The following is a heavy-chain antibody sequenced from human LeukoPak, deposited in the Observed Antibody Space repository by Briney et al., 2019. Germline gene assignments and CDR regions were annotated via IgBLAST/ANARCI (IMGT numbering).Heavy chain of an antibody. CDR3: AKEEYFYGSGDAFDI. Sequence: GSLRLSCAASGFTFSSHAMGWVRQAPGQGLEWVSSISDSGASTHYADSVKGRFTISRDNSKNTLYLQMNSLRAEDTAVYHCAKEEYFYGSGDAFDIWGQGTMVTVSS. V-gene: IGHV3-23*01. CDR1: GFTFSSHA. J-gene: IGHJ3*02. D-gene: IGHD3-22*01. CDR2: ISDSGAST.